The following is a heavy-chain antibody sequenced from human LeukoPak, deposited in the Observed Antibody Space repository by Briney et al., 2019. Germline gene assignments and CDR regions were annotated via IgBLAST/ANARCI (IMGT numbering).Heavy chain of an antibody. V-gene: IGHV3-48*01. CDR2: ISSSSSTI. CDR1: GFTFSSYS. J-gene: IGHJ4*02. Sequence: PGGSLRLSCAASGFTFSSYSMNWVRQAPGKGLEWVSYISSSSSTIYYADSVKGRFTISRDNAKNSLYLQMNSLRAEDTAVYYCARSINSGSHYYFDHWGQGTLVTVSS. D-gene: IGHD1-26*01. CDR3: ARSINSGSHYYFDH.